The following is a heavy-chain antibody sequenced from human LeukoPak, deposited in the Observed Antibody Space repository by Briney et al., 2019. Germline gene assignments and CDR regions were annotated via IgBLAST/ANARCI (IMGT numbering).Heavy chain of an antibody. Sequence: ASVKVSCKASGYTFTSYGISWVRQAPGQALEWMGWLIAYNGNTNYAQKLQGRVTMTTDTSTSTAYMELRSLRSDDTAVYYCARDHPKSGYDRWPLGYWGQGTLVTVSS. D-gene: IGHD5-12*01. CDR2: LIAYNGNT. J-gene: IGHJ4*02. V-gene: IGHV1-18*01. CDR1: GYTFTSYG. CDR3: ARDHPKSGYDRWPLGY.